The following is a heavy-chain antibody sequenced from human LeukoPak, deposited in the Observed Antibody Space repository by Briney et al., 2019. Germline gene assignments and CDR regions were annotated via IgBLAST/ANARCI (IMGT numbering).Heavy chain of an antibody. CDR1: GFTPGGYW. J-gene: IGHJ6*02. CDR3: TRVQAGRSGLMDV. V-gene: IGHV3-74*01. Sequence: GGTLGPSFAASGFTPGGYWMHGAPQAPGGGRVWVSRIDPDGITTNYADSVKGRFTTSRDNARNTLYLQMNSLTAEDTALYYCTRVQAGRSGLMDVWGRGTTVTVSS. D-gene: IGHD2-8*02. CDR2: IDPDGITT.